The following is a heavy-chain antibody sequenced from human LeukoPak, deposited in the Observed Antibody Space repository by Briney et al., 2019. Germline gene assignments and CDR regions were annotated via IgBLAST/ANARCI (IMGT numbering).Heavy chain of an antibody. V-gene: IGHV4-59*08. J-gene: IGHJ5*02. D-gene: IGHD3-22*01. CDR2: IYYSGST. CDR3: ARGPPYYYDSSGYYPEVWFDP. CDR1: GGSISSYY. Sequence: SETLSLTCTVSGGSISSYYWSWIRQPPGKGLEWIGYIYYSGSTNYNPSLKSRVTISVDTSKNQFSLKLSSVTAADTAVYYCARGPPYYYDSSGYYPEVWFDPWGQGTLVTVSS.